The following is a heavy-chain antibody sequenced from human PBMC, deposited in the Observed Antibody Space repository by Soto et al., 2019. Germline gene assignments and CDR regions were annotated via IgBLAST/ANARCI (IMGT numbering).Heavy chain of an antibody. CDR3: ARYPRSGRISGEGAYKYCDMDG. V-gene: IGHV1-18*01. CDR2: ISTYNGHT. J-gene: IGHJ6*03. D-gene: IGHD3-3*01. CDR1: GYSFTDYG. Sequence: QVRLVQSGAEVKKPGASVKDSCKTSGYSFTDYGVNWVRQAPGQGLEWMGGISTYNGHTNYAQKLQGRVTMTTDTSTSTVYIELRSLSSDDTALYYCARYPRSGRISGEGAYKYCDMDGCCKGTTGTVSS.